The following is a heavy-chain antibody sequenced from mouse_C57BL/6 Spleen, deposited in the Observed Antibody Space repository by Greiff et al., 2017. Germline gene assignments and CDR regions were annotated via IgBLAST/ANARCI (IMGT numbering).Heavy chain of an antibody. J-gene: IGHJ2*01. V-gene: IGHV1-26*01. CDR3: ARVPAYSYCDY. D-gene: IGHD2-10*01. CDR2: INPNNGGT. Sequence: VQLKQSGPELVKPGASVKISCKASGYTFTDYYMNWVKQSHGKSLEWIGDINPNNGGTSYNQKFKGKATLTVDKSSSTAYMELRSLTSEDSAVYYCARVPAYSYCDYWGQGTTLTVSS. CDR1: GYTFTDYY.